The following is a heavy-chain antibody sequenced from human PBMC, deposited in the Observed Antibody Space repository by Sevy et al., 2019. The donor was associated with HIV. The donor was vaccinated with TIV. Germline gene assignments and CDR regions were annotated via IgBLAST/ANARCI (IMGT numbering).Heavy chain of an antibody. Sequence: GGSLRLSCAASGFTFSSYAMHWVRQAPGKGLEWVAVISYDGSNKYYADSVKGRFTISRDNSKNTLYLQMNSLRAEDTAVYYCARDYYLIWGPGTMVTVSS. CDR2: ISYDGSNK. CDR3: ARDYYLI. J-gene: IGHJ3*02. CDR1: GFTFSSYA. V-gene: IGHV3-30-3*01. D-gene: IGHD3-22*01.